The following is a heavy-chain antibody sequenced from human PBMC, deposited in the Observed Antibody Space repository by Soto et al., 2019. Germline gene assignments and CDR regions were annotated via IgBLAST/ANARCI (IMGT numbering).Heavy chain of an antibody. D-gene: IGHD2-15*01. CDR1: GDSVSSNSAA. CDR3: AGEVVIGAQLNTYYYYGMNV. CDR2: TYYRSKWFK. Sequence: PSQTLSLTCAISGDSVSSNSAAWNWIRQSPSRGLEWLGRTYYRSKWFKDYAISVKSRITINPDTSKNQFSLQLNSVTPEDSAVYYCAGEVVIGAQLNTYYYYGMNVWGQGTTVTVSS. V-gene: IGHV6-1*01. J-gene: IGHJ6*02.